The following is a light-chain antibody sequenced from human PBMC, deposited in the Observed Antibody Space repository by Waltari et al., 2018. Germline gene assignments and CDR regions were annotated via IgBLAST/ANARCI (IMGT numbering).Light chain of an antibody. V-gene: IGKV3-11*01. CDR1: QSVDTF. CDR3: QQRANWPPLT. J-gene: IGKJ4*01. Sequence: EVVLTQSPATLSLSPGETATLSCRASQSVDTFLAGYQQKPGQAPRLLVSHASKRATGTPARFSGSGSGTDFTLTISSLEPEDSAVYFCQQRANWPPLTFGGGTKVEIK. CDR2: HAS.